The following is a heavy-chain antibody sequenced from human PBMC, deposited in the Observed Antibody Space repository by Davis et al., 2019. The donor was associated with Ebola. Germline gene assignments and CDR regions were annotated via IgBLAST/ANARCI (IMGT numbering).Heavy chain of an antibody. CDR3: ARGRFTSGHSCYSDY. CDR1: GFTFSTYW. CDR2: MKQDGSEK. D-gene: IGHD2-15*01. V-gene: IGHV3-7*01. J-gene: IGHJ4*02. Sequence: GESLKISCAASGFTFSTYWMSWVRQAPGKGLEWVANMKQDGSEKYYVDSVKGRFTISRDNAKNSLYLQMNSLRAEDTAVYYCARGRFTSGHSCYSDYWGQGTLVTVSS.